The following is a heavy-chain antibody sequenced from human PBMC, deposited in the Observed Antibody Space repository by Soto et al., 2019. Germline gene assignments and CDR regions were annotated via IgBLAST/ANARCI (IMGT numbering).Heavy chain of an antibody. V-gene: IGHV1-8*01. J-gene: IGHJ6*02. Sequence: ASVKVSCKASGYTFTSYDINWVRQATGQGLEWMGWMNPNSGNTGYAQKFQGRVTMTRNTSISTAYMELSSLRSEDTAVYYCARRSFYCIVGICYYYSYGMVVWCPAFTLTVS. CDR3: ARRSFYCIVGICYYYSYGMVV. D-gene: IGHD2-15*01. CDR1: GYTFTSYD. CDR2: MNPNSGNT.